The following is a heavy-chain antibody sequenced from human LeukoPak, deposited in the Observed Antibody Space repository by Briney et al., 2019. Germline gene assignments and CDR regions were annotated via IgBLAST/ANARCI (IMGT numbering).Heavy chain of an antibody. CDR3: VKDSYYYDNRGYYYVKDH. D-gene: IGHD3-22*01. J-gene: IGHJ4*02. CDR2: ISGSGGTT. V-gene: IGHV3-23*01. Sequence: GGSLRLSCAASGFTFSSFAMNWARQAPGKGLEWVSGISGSGGTTYYADSVQGRFTISRDNSKNTLYVQMNSLRADDAAIYYCVKDSYYYDNRGYYYVKDHWGQGTLVTVSS. CDR1: GFTFSSFA.